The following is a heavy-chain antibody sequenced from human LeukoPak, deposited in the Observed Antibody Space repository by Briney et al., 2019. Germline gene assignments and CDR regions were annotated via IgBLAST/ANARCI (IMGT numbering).Heavy chain of an antibody. CDR3: ARGRSALIGGYYYYYMDV. Sequence: GGSLRLSCAASGFTFSNYWMSWVRQPPGKGLEWVANIKQDGSENYYVDSVKGRFTISRDNAKNSLYVQMSSLRADDTAVYYCARGRSALIGGYYYYYMDVWGKGTTVTVSS. D-gene: IGHD3-22*01. V-gene: IGHV3-7*04. CDR2: IKQDGSEN. J-gene: IGHJ6*03. CDR1: GFTFSNYW.